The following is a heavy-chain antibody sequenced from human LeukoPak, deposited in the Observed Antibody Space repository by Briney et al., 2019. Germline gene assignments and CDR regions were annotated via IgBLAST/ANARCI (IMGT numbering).Heavy chain of an antibody. CDR1: GYTFTSYG. D-gene: IGHD1-26*01. CDR3: ARDTWDRDTSAHFDL. CDR2: ISGYDGTT. V-gene: IGHV1-18*01. Sequence: ASVKVSCKASGYTFTSYGISWVRQAPGQGLQWMGWISGYDGTTDSAQKFRGRVTMSTDTSATTAYMVLTSLRADDSAIYYCARDTWDRDTSAHFDLWGRGTLVTVAS. J-gene: IGHJ2*01.